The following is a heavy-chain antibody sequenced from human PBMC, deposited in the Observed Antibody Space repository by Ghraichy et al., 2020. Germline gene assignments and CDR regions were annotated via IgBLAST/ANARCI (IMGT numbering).Heavy chain of an antibody. J-gene: IGHJ2*01. CDR1: GGSISSSSYY. Sequence: SETLSLTCTVSGGSISSSSYYWGWIRQPPGKGLEWIGSIYYSGSTYYNPSLKSRVTISVDTSKNQFSLKLSSVTAADTAVYYCARHLTYYYDSSGYYPAGWYFDLWGRGTLVTVSS. CDR2: IYYSGST. CDR3: ARHLTYYYDSSGYYPAGWYFDL. V-gene: IGHV4-39*01. D-gene: IGHD3-22*01.